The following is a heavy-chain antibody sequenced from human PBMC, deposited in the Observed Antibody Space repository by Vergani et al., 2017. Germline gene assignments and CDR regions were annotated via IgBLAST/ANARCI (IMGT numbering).Heavy chain of an antibody. V-gene: IGHV3-23*01. J-gene: IGHJ6*04. CDR2: IKNTGEST. CDR3: ATPKTVTKGGMEV. CDR1: GFTFSSHA. D-gene: IGHD4-17*01. Sequence: EVQLLQSEGAVVQPGGSLRLSCVASGFTFSSHAMSWVRQGPGQGLEWVSSIKNTGESTDYADSVKGRFTISRDNSKNTLYLQMNSLRVEDTAVYYCATPKTVTKGGMEVWGKGTTVIVSS.